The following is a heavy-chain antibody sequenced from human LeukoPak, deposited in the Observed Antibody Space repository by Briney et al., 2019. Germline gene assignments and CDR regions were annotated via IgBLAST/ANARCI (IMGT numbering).Heavy chain of an antibody. CDR1: GFTFSNFN. D-gene: IGHD6-13*01. V-gene: IGHV3-21*01. Sequence: GGSLRLSCAASGFTFSNFNMNWVRQAPGKGLEWVSSISSSSTYIYYADSVKGRFTISRDNAKNSLYLQMNSLRAEDTAVYYCARSGIAAAGIFDYWGQGTLVTVSS. CDR2: ISSSSTYI. CDR3: ARSGIAAAGIFDY. J-gene: IGHJ4*02.